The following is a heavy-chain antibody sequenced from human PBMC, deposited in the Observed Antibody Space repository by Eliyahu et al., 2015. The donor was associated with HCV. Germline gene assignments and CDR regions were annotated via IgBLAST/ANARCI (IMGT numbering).Heavy chain of an antibody. J-gene: IGHJ4*02. CDR2: IIPILGIA. D-gene: IGHD5-18*01. CDR3: ARLLYSYDKSTDY. Sequence: QVQLVQSGAEVKKPGSSVKVSCKASGGTFSSYTISWVRQAPGQGLEWMGRIIPILGIANYAQKFQGRVTITADKSTSTAYMELSSLRSEDTAVYYCARLLYSYDKSTDYWGQGTLVTVSS. V-gene: IGHV1-69*02. CDR1: GGTFSSYT.